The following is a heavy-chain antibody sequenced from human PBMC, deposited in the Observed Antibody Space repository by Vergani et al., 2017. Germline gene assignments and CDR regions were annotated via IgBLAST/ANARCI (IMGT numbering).Heavy chain of an antibody. D-gene: IGHD4-17*01. CDR1: GFTFDDYA. CDR3: AKDTSSDYGDYMAY. CDR2: ISWDGGST. V-gene: IGHV3-43D*04. Sequence: EVQLVESGGVVVQPGGSLRLSCAASGFTFDDYAMHWVRRAPGKGLEWVSLISWDGGSTYYADSVKGRFTISRDNSTNSLYLQMNSLRAEDTALYYCAKDTSSDYGDYMAYWGQGTLVTVSS. J-gene: IGHJ4*02.